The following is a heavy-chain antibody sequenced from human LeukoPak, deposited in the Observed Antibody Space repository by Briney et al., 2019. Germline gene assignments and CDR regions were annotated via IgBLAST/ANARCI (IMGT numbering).Heavy chain of an antibody. D-gene: IGHD3-10*01. V-gene: IGHV1-69*13. CDR1: GGTFSSYA. CDR2: IIPIFGTA. J-gene: IGHJ4*02. CDR3: ATGWANYYGSGSLDY. Sequence: SVKVSCKASGGTFSSYAMSWVRQAPGQGLEWMGGIIPIFGTANYAQKFQGRVTITADESTSTAYMELSSLRSEDTAVYYCATGWANYYGSGSLDYWGQGTLVTVSS.